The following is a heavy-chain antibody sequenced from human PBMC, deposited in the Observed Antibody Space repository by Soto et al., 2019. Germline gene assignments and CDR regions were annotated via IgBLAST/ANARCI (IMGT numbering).Heavy chain of an antibody. CDR3: ARSIVVVPAAVRYNWFDP. CDR2: IIPIFGTA. CDR1: GGTFSSYA. D-gene: IGHD2-2*01. J-gene: IGHJ5*02. Sequence: QVQLVQSGAEVKKPGSSVKVSCKASGGTFSSYAISWVRQAPGQGLEWMGGIIPIFGTANYAQKFQGRVTITADESTSTAYRELSSLRSEDTAVYYCARSIVVVPAAVRYNWFDPWGQGTLVTVSS. V-gene: IGHV1-69*01.